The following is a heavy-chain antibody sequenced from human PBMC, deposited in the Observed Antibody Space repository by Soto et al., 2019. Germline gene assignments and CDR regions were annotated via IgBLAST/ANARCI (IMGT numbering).Heavy chain of an antibody. CDR2: ISSSSSYI. D-gene: IGHD2-2*01. J-gene: IGHJ6*02. CDR1: GFTFSSFS. V-gene: IGHV3-21*01. Sequence: EVQLVESGGGLVKPGGSLRLSCAASGFTFSSFSMNWVRQAPGKGLEWVSSISSSSSYIYYADSVKGRFTISRDNAKNALYLQMNSLRAEDTAVYYCARSPVGCSSTSCSYYYYYGMDVWGQGTTVTGSS. CDR3: ARSPVGCSSTSCSYYYYYGMDV.